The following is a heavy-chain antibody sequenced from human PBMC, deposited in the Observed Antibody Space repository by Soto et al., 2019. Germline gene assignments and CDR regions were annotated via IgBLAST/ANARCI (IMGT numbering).Heavy chain of an antibody. CDR2: MHYNGYT. J-gene: IGHJ6*02. Sequence: PSETLSLTCTVSSDSISNYYCSWFRQPPGNVLDWIGYMHYNGYTIYNPSLRSRVTISVDTSKNQFSLKLTSVTVADTALYYCAGQGFGATHGLVDVWGQGTTVTVSS. CDR3: AGQGFGATHGLVDV. D-gene: IGHD3-10*01. V-gene: IGHV4-59*08. CDR1: SDSISNYY.